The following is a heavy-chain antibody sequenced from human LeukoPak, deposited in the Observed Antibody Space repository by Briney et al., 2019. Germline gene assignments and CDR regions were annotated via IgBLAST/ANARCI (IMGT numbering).Heavy chain of an antibody. CDR2: ISAYNDHT. J-gene: IGHJ4*02. CDR3: VSPVSIAARRSRNYYFDC. Sequence: GASVKVSCKTCGYTFNNHGIIWVRQAPGHGREWMGGISAYNDHTKHAQKPQDRDTIPTDKSTSTAYMEPSSQRSEDRAGCYCVSPVSIAARRSRNYYFDCWGQETLVTLSS. V-gene: IGHV1-18*01. D-gene: IGHD6-6*01. CDR1: GYTFNNHG.